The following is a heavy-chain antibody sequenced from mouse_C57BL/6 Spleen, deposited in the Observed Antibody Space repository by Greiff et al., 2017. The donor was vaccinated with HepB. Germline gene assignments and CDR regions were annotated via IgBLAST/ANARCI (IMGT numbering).Heavy chain of an antibody. CDR2: INPSNGGT. CDR3: ARPYDYDGDWYFDV. V-gene: IGHV1-53*01. J-gene: IGHJ1*03. Sequence: QVQLKESGTELVKPGASVKLSCKASGYTFTSYWMHWVKQRPGQGLEWIGNINPSNGGTNYNEKFKSKATLTVDKSSSTAYMQLSSLTSEDSAVYYCARPYDYDGDWYFDVWGTGTTVTVSS. CDR1: GYTFTSYW. D-gene: IGHD2-4*01.